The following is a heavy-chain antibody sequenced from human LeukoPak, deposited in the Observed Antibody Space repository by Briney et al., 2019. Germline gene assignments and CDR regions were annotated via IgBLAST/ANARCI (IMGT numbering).Heavy chain of an antibody. D-gene: IGHD3-10*01. CDR2: ISYDGSNK. CDR1: GFTFSSYG. J-gene: IGHJ4*02. V-gene: IGHV3-30*18. Sequence: GGSLRLSCAASGFTFSSYGMHWLRQAPGKGLEWVAVISYDGSNKYYADSVKGRFTISRDNAKNTLYLQMNSLRAEDTAVYYCAKDESWFGELFTYFDYWGQGNLVTVSS. CDR3: AKDESWFGELFTYFDY.